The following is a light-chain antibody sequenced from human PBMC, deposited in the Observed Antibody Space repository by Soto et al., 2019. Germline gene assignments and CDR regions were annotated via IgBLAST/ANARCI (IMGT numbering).Light chain of an antibody. V-gene: IGKV2-28*01. J-gene: IGKJ1*01. CDR2: FVS. CDR3: MQARQTPPWT. Sequence: EIVMTQSPLSLSVIPGEPASISCRSSQSLLQSNGYTYLDWYVQKPVQSPKLLIYFVSTRASGVPDRFSGSGSGTDFTLKISRVEAEDVGVYYCMQARQTPPWTFGQGTKVEI. CDR1: QSLLQSNGYTY.